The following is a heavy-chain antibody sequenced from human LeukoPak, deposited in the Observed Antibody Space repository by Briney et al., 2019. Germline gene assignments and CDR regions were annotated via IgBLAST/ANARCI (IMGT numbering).Heavy chain of an antibody. Sequence: PGRSLRLSCAASGFTFDDYAMHWVRQAPGKGLEWVSGISWNSGSIGYADSVKGRFTISRDNAKNSLYLQMNSLRAEDTALYYCAKGTQWLVQFSWFGPWGQGTLVTVSS. CDR1: GFTFDDYA. CDR2: ISWNSGSI. D-gene: IGHD6-19*01. J-gene: IGHJ5*02. CDR3: AKGTQWLVQFSWFGP. V-gene: IGHV3-9*01.